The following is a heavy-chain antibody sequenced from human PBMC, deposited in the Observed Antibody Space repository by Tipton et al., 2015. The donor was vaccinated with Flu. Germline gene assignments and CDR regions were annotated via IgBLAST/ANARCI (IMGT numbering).Heavy chain of an antibody. CDR2: IYHSGST. CDR1: GDSIRSDYY. Sequence: LVKPSETLSLTCKISGDSIRSDYYWGWIRQPPGKGLEWIGSIYHSGSTYYNPSLKSRVTISVDTSKNQFSLEMRSVTAADTAVYYCARDDSNSPRGKEDYFGMDVWGQGTTVTVSS. D-gene: IGHD6-6*01. CDR3: ARDDSNSPRGKEDYFGMDV. V-gene: IGHV4-38-2*02. J-gene: IGHJ6*02.